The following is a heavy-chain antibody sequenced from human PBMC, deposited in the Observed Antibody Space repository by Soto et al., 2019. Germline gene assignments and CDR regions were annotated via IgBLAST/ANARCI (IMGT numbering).Heavy chain of an antibody. D-gene: IGHD3-16*01. Sequence: VQLLESGGGLVQPGGSLRLSCAAPGFTFNNYAMSWVRQAPGKGLEWVSTISNSGGSTYYGDSVKGRVSISRDNSKNTLYLQMDSLRAEDTAIYYCAKGGGGNWFDPWGQGTLVTVSS. CDR1: GFTFNNYA. J-gene: IGHJ5*02. CDR3: AKGGGGNWFDP. V-gene: IGHV3-23*01. CDR2: ISNSGGST.